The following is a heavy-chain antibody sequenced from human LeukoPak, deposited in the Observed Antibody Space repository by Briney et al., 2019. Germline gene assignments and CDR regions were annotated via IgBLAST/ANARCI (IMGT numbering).Heavy chain of an antibody. Sequence: GGSLRLSCAASGFTFSSYSMNWVRQAPGKGLEWVSSISSSSSYIYYAESVKGRFTISRENDKNSLYLQMNSLRAEDTAVYYCAREYINWGQATLVTVSS. CDR3: AREYIN. V-gene: IGHV3-21*01. CDR1: GFTFSSYS. J-gene: IGHJ4*02. CDR2: ISSSSSYI. D-gene: IGHD1-14*01.